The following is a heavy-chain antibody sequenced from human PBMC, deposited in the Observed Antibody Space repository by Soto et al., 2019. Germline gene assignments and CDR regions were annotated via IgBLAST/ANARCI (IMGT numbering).Heavy chain of an antibody. Sequence: EVQVLESGGGLVQPGGSLRLSCAASEFTFSSYSMNWVRQAPGKGLEWVSSISSSSSYIYYADSVKGRFTISRDNAKNSLYLQMNSLRAEDTAVYYCARVSIRGIDYWGQGTLVTVSS. CDR2: ISSSSSYI. V-gene: IGHV3-21*01. CDR1: EFTFSSYS. D-gene: IGHD6-6*01. J-gene: IGHJ4*02. CDR3: ARVSIRGIDY.